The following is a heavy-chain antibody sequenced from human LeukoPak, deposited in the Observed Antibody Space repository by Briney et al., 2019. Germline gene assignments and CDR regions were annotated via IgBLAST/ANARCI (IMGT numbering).Heavy chain of an antibody. D-gene: IGHD3-9*01. J-gene: IGHJ4*02. CDR1: GGSFSGYY. CDR3: ARSFRDILTGYLRYFDY. Sequence: SETLSLTCAVYGGSFSGYYWSWIRQPPGKGLEWIGEINHSGSTNYNPSLKSRVTISVDTPKNQFSLKLSSVTAADTAVYYCARSFRDILTGYLRYFDYWGQGTLVTVSS. CDR2: INHSGST. V-gene: IGHV4-34*01.